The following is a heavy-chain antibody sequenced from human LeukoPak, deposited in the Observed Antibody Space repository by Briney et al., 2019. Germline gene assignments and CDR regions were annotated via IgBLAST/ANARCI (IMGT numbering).Heavy chain of an antibody. J-gene: IGHJ4*02. CDR1: GFTFDDYG. V-gene: IGHV3-20*04. D-gene: IGHD3-10*01. CDR2: INWKGGST. CDR3: AREGLGYYGSGSYYPYYFDY. Sequence: GGSLRLSCAASGFTFDDYGMSGVRQAPGKTGEWVPGINWKGGSTGYADSVKGRFTISRDNAKNSLYLQMNSLRAEDTALYYCAREGLGYYGSGSYYPYYFDYWGQGTLVTVSS.